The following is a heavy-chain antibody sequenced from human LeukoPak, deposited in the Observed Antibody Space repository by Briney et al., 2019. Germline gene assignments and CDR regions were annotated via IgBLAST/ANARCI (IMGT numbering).Heavy chain of an antibody. CDR3: AKSGYNRFDY. Sequence: GGSLRLSCAASGFTFSSSAMSWVRQAPGKGLEWVSTISGSDSSTHYADSVKGRFTISRDNSKNTLYLQMNSLRADDTAVYYCAKSGYNRFDYWGQGTLVTVSS. V-gene: IGHV3-23*01. CDR1: GFTFSSSA. CDR2: ISGSDSST. D-gene: IGHD5-24*01. J-gene: IGHJ4*02.